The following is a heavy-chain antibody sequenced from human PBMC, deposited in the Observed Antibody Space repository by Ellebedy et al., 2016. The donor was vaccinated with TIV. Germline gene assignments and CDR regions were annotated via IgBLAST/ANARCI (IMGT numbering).Heavy chain of an antibody. V-gene: IGHV3-23*01. CDR1: GFTITAHG. CDR2: LTFDGKNT. D-gene: IGHD2-15*01. CDR3: ARGSFAPDY. J-gene: IGHJ4*02. Sequence: PGGSLRLSCAASGFTITAHGMTWVRQAPGKGLEWVSSLTFDGKNTFYANSVKSRFTISRDSSKNTLYLQLNSLTPEDTALYYCARGSFAPDYWGRGTLVTVSS.